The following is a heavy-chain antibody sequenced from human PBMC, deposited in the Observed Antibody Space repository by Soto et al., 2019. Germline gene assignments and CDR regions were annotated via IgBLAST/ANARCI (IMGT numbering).Heavy chain of an antibody. V-gene: IGHV1-58*01. Sequence: SVTVSCKASGFTFTSSALQWVRQARGQRLEWIGWIVVGSGNTNYAQKFQEGVTITRDMSTSTAYMELSSLRSEDTAVYYCAADLIVGATADYWGQGTLVTVSS. J-gene: IGHJ4*02. CDR1: GFTFTSSA. CDR3: AADLIVGATADY. D-gene: IGHD1-26*01. CDR2: IVVGSGNT.